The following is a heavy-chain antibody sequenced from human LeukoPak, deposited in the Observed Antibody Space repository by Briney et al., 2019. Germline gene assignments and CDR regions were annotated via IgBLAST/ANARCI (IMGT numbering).Heavy chain of an antibody. D-gene: IGHD2-2*02. V-gene: IGHV1-69*13. CDR1: GGTFSSYA. J-gene: IGHJ5*02. CDR2: IIPIFGTA. Sequence: SVKVSCKASGGTFSSYAISWVRQAPGQGLEWMGGIIPIFGTANYAQKFQGRVTITADESTSTAYMELSGLRSEDTAVYYCARDVPYCSSTSCYTLSAPWFDPWGQGTLVTVSS. CDR3: ARDVPYCSSTSCYTLSAPWFDP.